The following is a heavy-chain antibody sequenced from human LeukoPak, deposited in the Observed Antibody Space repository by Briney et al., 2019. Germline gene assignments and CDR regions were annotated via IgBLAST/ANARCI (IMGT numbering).Heavy chain of an antibody. Sequence: GASVKVSCKASGYTFTSYGISWVRQAPGQGLEWMGWISAYNGNTNYAQKLQDRVTMTTDTSTSTAYMELRSLRSDDTAVYYCARELRGYSYGYSHYFDYWGQGTLVTVSS. CDR1: GYTFTSYG. CDR3: ARELRGYSYGYSHYFDY. D-gene: IGHD5-18*01. V-gene: IGHV1-18*01. J-gene: IGHJ4*02. CDR2: ISAYNGNT.